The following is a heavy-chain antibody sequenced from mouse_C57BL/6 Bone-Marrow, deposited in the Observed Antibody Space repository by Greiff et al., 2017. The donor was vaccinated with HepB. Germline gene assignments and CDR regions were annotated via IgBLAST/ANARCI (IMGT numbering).Heavy chain of an antibody. D-gene: IGHD4-1*01. CDR1: GFTFSDYG. J-gene: IGHJ2*01. Sequence: EVKLMESGGGLVKPGGSLKLSCAASGFTFSDYGMHWVRQAPEKGLEWVAYISSGSSTIYYADTVKGRFTISRDNAKNTLFLQMTRLRSEDTAMYYCAREGLGREGDYFDYWGQGTTLTVSS. CDR2: ISSGSSTI. V-gene: IGHV5-17*01. CDR3: AREGLGREGDYFDY.